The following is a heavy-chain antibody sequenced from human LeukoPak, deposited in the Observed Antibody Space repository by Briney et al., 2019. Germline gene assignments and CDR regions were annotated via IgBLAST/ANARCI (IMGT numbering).Heavy chain of an antibody. J-gene: IGHJ4*02. CDR1: GFTFRSYA. CDR2: ISGSGGNT. V-gene: IGHV3-23*01. CDR3: VRSFDYSYYPFDY. Sequence: GGSLRLSCAASGFTFRSYAMSWVRQAPGKGLEWVSAISGSGGNTYYADSVKGRFTISRDNSKNTLYLQMNSLRAEDTAVYYCVRSFDYSYYPFDYWGQGTLVTVSS. D-gene: IGHD4-11*01.